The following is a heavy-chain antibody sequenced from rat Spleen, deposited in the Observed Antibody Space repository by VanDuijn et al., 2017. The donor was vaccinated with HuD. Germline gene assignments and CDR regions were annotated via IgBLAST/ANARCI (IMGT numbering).Heavy chain of an antibody. V-gene: IGHV2-32*01. CDR1: GFSLTSYH. J-gene: IGHJ2*01. CDR3: ARDGRAIAAISTFMDA. D-gene: IGHD1-2*01. CDR2: MWSEGDT. Sequence: QVQLKESGPGLVQPSQTLSLTCTVSGFSLTSYHVHWVRQPPGKGLEWMGVMWSEGDTSYNSALKSRLSIRRDTSKSQVFLKMNSLQTEDTATYYCARDGRAIAAISTFMDAWGQGVMVTVSS.